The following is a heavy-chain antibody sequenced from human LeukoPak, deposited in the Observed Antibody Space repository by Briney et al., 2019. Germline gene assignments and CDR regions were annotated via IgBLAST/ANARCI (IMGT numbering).Heavy chain of an antibody. CDR1: GFTFNNYA. CDR2: ISGRGGST. V-gene: IGHV3-23*01. D-gene: IGHD1-26*01. CDR3: AKGVGAYPLDDAFDI. Sequence: GGSLRLSCAASGFTFNNYAMSWVRQAPGKGLEWVSAISGRGGSTYYADSVKGRFTISGDNSKNTLYLQMISLRAEDTAVYYCAKGVGAYPLDDAFDIWGLVTLVTVSS. J-gene: IGHJ3*02.